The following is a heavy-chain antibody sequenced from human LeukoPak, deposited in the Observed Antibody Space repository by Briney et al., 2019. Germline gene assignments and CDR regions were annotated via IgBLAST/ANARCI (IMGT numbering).Heavy chain of an antibody. V-gene: IGHV4-34*01. CDR2: INHIGST. Sequence: PSETLSLTCAVYGGSFSGYYWSWIRQPPGKGLEWIGEINHIGSTNYNPSLKSRVTISVDTSKNQFSLKLSSVPAADTAVYYCARAGIAVAARGDYFDYWGQGTLVTVSS. D-gene: IGHD6-19*01. J-gene: IGHJ4*02. CDR1: GGSFSGYY. CDR3: ARAGIAVAARGDYFDY.